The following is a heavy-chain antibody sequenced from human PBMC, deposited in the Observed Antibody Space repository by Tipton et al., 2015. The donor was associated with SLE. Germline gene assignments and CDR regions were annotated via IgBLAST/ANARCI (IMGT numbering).Heavy chain of an antibody. CDR3: ARVPRIAAAAFRWFDP. Sequence: QSGPEVKKPGASVKVSCTASGYAFTSYGISWVRQAPGQGLEWMGWISAYNGNTNYAQKLQGRVTMTTDTSTSTAYMELRSLRSDDTAVYYCARVPRIAAAAFRWFDPWGQGTLVTVSS. CDR1: GYAFTSYG. V-gene: IGHV1-18*01. CDR2: ISAYNGNT. D-gene: IGHD6-13*01. J-gene: IGHJ5*02.